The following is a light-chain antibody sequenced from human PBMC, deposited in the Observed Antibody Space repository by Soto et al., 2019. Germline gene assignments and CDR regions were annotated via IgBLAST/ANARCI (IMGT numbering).Light chain of an antibody. CDR3: QQRSNWPRT. Sequence: ETVLTQSPVTLSLSPWERATFSCRASQSVNSYLAWYQQKPGQAPRLLIYDASNRATGIPARFSGSGSGTDFTLTISSLEPEDFAVYYCQQRSNWPRTFGQGTKVDIK. V-gene: IGKV3-11*01. J-gene: IGKJ1*01. CDR2: DAS. CDR1: QSVNSY.